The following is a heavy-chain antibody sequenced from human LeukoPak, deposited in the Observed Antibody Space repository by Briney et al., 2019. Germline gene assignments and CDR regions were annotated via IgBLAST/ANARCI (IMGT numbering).Heavy chain of an antibody. V-gene: IGHV3-23*01. J-gene: IGHJ4*02. D-gene: IGHD1-1*01. CDR1: GFTFSSYA. CDR3: ARQNYNLEDY. Sequence: GGSLRLSCAASGFTFSSYAMTWVRQAPGKRLEWDSTISDSGGSTYYADSVKGRFSISRDDSKNTLYLQANSLRAEDTAVYYCARQNYNLEDYWGQGTLVTVSS. CDR2: ISDSGGST.